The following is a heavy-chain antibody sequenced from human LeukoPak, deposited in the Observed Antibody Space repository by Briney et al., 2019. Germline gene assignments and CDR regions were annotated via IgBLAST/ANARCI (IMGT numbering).Heavy chain of an antibody. J-gene: IGHJ4*02. CDR1: GYSFTTYW. Sequence: GESLKISFKGSGYSFTTYWIGWVRQMPGKGLEWMGIIYPGDSDTRYSPSFQGQVTISADKSISTAYLQWSSLKASDTAMYYCARTYCGGDCYYSYFDYWGQGTLVTVSS. CDR2: IYPGDSDT. D-gene: IGHD2-21*02. V-gene: IGHV5-51*01. CDR3: ARTYCGGDCYYSYFDY.